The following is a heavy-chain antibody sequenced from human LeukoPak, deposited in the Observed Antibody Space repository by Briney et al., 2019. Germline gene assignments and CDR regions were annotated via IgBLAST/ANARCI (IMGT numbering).Heavy chain of an antibody. D-gene: IGHD3-16*01. CDR1: GYTFTGHY. CDR3: ARNLGEGFDP. CDR2: VNPNTGGT. Sequence: ASVKVSCKASGYTFTGHYIDWVRQAPGQGLEWMGWVNPNTGGTNYAQKFQGRVTITSDTSITTAYMELISLTSDDTAVYYCARNLGEGFDPWGQGTLVTVSS. V-gene: IGHV1-2*02. J-gene: IGHJ5*02.